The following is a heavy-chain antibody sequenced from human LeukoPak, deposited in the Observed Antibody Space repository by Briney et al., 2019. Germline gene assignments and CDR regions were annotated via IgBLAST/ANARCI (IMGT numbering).Heavy chain of an antibody. J-gene: IGHJ4*02. CDR3: AKPAYCSGGSCYSIGYFDY. CDR2: ISGSGGST. V-gene: IGHV3-23*01. CDR1: GFTFSSYA. D-gene: IGHD2-15*01. Sequence: GGSLRLSCAASGFTFSSYAMSWVRQAPGKGLEWVSAISGSGGSTYYADSVKGRFTISRDNSKNTLYLQMNSLRAEDTAVYYCAKPAYCSGGSCYSIGYFDYWGQGTLVTVSS.